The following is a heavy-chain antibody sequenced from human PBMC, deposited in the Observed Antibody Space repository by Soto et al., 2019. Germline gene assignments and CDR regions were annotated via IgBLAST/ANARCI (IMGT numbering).Heavy chain of an antibody. CDR1: GGPIRSGDYY. CDR3: ARDRETVTTTPGIDF. CDR2: IYYSGST. J-gene: IGHJ6*02. V-gene: IGHV4-30-4*01. D-gene: IGHD4-4*01. Sequence: SETLSLTCTVSGGPIRSGDYYWSWIRQPPGKGLEWIGYIYYSGSTYYNPSLKSRVTISVDTSKNQFSLKLSSVTAADTAVYYCARDRETVTTTPGIDFWGQWSTVTVS.